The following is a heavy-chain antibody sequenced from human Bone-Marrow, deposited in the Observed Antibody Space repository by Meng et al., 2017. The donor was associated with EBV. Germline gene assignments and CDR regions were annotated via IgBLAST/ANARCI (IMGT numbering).Heavy chain of an antibody. CDR1: GYTFTSYY. V-gene: IGHV1-46*01. CDR2: IDPSGGST. Sequence: QVQLVQSGAEVKKPXASVKVSCKASGYTFTSYYMHWVRQAPGQGLEWMGIIDPSGGSTTYAQNFQGRVTMTRDTSTSTVYMELSSLRSEDTAVYFCARAQYITVPYFDYGGQGTLVTVSS. CDR3: ARAQYITVPYFDY. J-gene: IGHJ4*02. D-gene: IGHD6-6*01.